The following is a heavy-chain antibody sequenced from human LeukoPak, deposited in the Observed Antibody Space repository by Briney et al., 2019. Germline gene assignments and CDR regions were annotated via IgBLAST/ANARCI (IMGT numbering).Heavy chain of an antibody. V-gene: IGHV4-34*01. J-gene: IGHJ5*02. D-gene: IGHD2-2*01. Sequence: SETLSLTCAVYGGSFSGYYWSWIRQPPGKGLEWIGEINHSGSTNYNPSLKSRVTISVDTSKNQFSLKLSSVTAADTAVYYCARKPIVVVPAAIPSSENWFDPWGQGTLVTVSS. CDR1: GGSFSGYY. CDR2: INHSGST. CDR3: ARKPIVVVPAAIPSSENWFDP.